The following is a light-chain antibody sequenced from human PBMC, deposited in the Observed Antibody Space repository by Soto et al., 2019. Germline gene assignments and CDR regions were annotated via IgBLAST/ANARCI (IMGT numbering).Light chain of an antibody. CDR3: AAWDDSLNGYV. V-gene: IGLV1-44*01. CDR2: IND. Sequence: QAVVTQPPSASGTPGQSVTISCSGSRSDIGSNTVNWYRQLPGAAPKLLIQINDQRPSGVPDRFSGSKSGTSASLAISGLQSDDEADYYCAAWDDSLNGYVFGTGTKLTVL. CDR1: RSDIGSNT. J-gene: IGLJ1*01.